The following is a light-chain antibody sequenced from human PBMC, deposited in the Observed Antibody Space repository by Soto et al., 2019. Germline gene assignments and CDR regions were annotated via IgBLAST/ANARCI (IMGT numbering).Light chain of an antibody. J-gene: IGKJ1*01. CDR2: DTS. CDR3: EQTYMAPRT. V-gene: IGKV1-39*01. CDR1: QSISIF. Sequence: DIQMTQSPSSLSASVGDRVTITCRPSQSISIFVNWYQQKSGKAPKLLIYDTSTLLRGVPSRFSGSGSGINFTLTITTLEPEDFATYFCEQTYMAPRTFGQGTKVEI.